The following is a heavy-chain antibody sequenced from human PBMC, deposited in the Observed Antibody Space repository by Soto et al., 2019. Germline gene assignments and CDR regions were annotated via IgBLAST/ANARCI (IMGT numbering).Heavy chain of an antibody. Sequence: QVQLQESGPGLVKPSETLSLTCTVSGGSVSSGSYYWSWIRQPPGKGLEWIGFVYYSGSTIYNPSLKSRVTISVDTSKNQFSLKLSSVAAADTAVYYCARTMALNWYFDLWGRGTLITVSS. D-gene: IGHD3-10*01. CDR1: GGSVSSGSYY. V-gene: IGHV4-61*01. CDR2: VYYSGST. J-gene: IGHJ2*01. CDR3: ARTMALNWYFDL.